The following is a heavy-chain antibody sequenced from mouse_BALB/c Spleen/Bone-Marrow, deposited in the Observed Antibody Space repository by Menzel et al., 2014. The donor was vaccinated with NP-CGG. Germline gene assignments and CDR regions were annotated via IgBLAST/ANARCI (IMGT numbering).Heavy chain of an antibody. CDR2: IYPYNGGT. V-gene: IGHV1S29*02. Sequence: VQLQQPGPELVKPGASVKISCKASGYTFTDYNMQWVKQSHGKSLEWIGYIYPYNGGTGYNQKFRSKATFTVDSSASTAYMELRRLTSEDSAVYYCAREGGYYDAMYFWGQGTSVTVSS. D-gene: IGHD2-2*01. CDR1: GYTFTDYN. J-gene: IGHJ4*01. CDR3: AREGGYYDAMYF.